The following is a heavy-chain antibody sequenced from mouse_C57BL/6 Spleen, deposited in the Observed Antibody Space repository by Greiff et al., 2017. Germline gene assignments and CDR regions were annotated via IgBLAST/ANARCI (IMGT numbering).Heavy chain of an antibody. D-gene: IGHD2-10*02. J-gene: IGHJ4*01. CDR1: GYTFTSYW. CDR2: IHPNSGST. V-gene: IGHV1-64*01. Sequence: QVQLQQPGAELVKPGASVKLSCKASGYTFTSYWMHWVKQRPGQGLEWIGMIHPNSGSTNYNEKFKSKATLTVDKSSSTAYMQLSSLTSEDSAVYYCARLYDKGAMDYWGQGTSVTVSS. CDR3: ARLYDKGAMDY.